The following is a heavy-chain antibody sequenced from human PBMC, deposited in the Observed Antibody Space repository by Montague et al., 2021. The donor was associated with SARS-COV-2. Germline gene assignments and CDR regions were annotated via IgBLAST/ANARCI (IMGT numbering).Heavy chain of an antibody. Sequence: SETLSLTCAVYGGSFNGYYWNWIRQPPGKGLEWIGEISDIGSTTYNPSLESRLTTSVDRSKNQFSLRLTSVTAADTAVYYCVRERECSGGSCYGPDDDAFDXWGQGTMVTVSS. D-gene: IGHD2-15*01. V-gene: IGHV4-34*01. CDR1: GGSFNGYY. J-gene: IGHJ3*02. CDR3: VRERECSGGSCYGPDDDAFDX. CDR2: ISDIGST.